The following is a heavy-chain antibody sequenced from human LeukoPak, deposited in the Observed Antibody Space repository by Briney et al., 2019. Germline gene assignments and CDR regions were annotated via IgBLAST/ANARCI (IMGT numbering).Heavy chain of an antibody. Sequence: GRSLRLSGAASGFTFSSYAMHWVRQAPGKGLEWVAVISYDGSNKYYADSVKGRFTISRDNSKNTLYLQMNSLRAEDTAVYYCAKLGSSSWYLHSPYYFDYWGQGTLVTVSS. CDR1: GFTFSSYA. D-gene: IGHD6-13*01. CDR2: ISYDGSNK. CDR3: AKLGSSSWYLHSPYYFDY. V-gene: IGHV3-30*04. J-gene: IGHJ4*02.